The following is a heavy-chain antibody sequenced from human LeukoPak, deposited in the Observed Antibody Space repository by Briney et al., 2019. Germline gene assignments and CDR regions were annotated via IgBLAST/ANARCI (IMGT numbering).Heavy chain of an antibody. D-gene: IGHD5-12*01. J-gene: IGHJ4*02. Sequence: GGSLRLSCATDGYTFSSFGMNWVRQAPGKGLEWVSYISSSSSRIEYADSVKGRFTTSRDNSKNTLYLQMNSLRAEDTAVYYCAKALGGYGDYWGQGTLVTVSS. CDR3: AKALGGYGDY. CDR1: GYTFSSFG. CDR2: ISSSSSRI. V-gene: IGHV3-48*01.